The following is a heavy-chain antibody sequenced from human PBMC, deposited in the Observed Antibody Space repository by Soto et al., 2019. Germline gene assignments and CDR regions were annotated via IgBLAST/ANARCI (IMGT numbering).Heavy chain of an antibody. V-gene: IGHV3-21*01. CDR1: GFTFSSYS. CDR2: ISSSSSYI. D-gene: IGHD6-6*01. J-gene: IGHJ4*02. CDR3: ARELGEQLVLDY. Sequence: EVQLVESGGGLVKPGGSLRLSCAASGFTFSSYSMNWVRQAPGKGLEWVSSISSSSSYIYYADSVKGRFTISRDNAKNSLYLQMNSLRAEDTAVYYCARELGEQLVLDYWGQGTLVTVSS.